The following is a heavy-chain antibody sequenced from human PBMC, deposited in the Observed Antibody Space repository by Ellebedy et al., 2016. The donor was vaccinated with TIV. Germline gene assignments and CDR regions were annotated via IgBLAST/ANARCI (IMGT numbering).Heavy chain of an antibody. V-gene: IGHV5-51*01. D-gene: IGHD3-16*02. CDR1: GYSFTNYW. CDR2: IYPGDSDT. J-gene: IGHJ4*02. CDR3: ARHEDDYVWGSYLNY. Sequence: GESLKISCKGSGYSFTNYWIGWVRQMPGKVLEWMGIIYPGDSDTRYSPSFQGQVTISADKSISTAYLQWSSLKASDTAMYYCARHEDDYVWGSYLNYWGQGTLVTVSS.